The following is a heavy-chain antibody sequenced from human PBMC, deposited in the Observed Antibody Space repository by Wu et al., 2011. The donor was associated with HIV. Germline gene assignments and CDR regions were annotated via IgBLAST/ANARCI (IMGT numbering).Heavy chain of an antibody. CDR3: ARAGEVYERAYYFDH. CDR2: MNPNSGNA. CDR1: GNTFGSYD. J-gene: IGHJ4*02. V-gene: IGHV1-8*02. Sequence: QEQLVQSGAEVKKPGASVKVSCKTSGNTFGSYDFNWVRQASGQGLEWMGWMNPNSGNAGYAQKFQGRVTMTKGASIGTAYMELSSLTSGDTAVYFCARAGEVYERAYYFDHWGQGTLVTVSS. D-gene: IGHD1-1*01.